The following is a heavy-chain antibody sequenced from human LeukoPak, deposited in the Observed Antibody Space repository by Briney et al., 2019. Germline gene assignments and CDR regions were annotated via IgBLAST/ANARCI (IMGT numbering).Heavy chain of an antibody. D-gene: IGHD6-19*01. CDR3: ARKAVAGPLGY. CDR1: GFTFSSYA. Sequence: GRSLRLSCAASGFTFSSYAMHWVRQAPGKGLEWVAVISYDGSNKYYADSVKGRFTISGDNSKNTLYLQMNSLRAEDTAVYYCARKAVAGPLGYWGQGTLVTVSS. CDR2: ISYDGSNK. V-gene: IGHV3-30-3*01. J-gene: IGHJ4*02.